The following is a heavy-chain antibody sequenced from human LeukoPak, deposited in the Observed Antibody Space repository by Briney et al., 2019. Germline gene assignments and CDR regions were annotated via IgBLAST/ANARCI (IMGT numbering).Heavy chain of an antibody. D-gene: IGHD2-15*01. J-gene: IGHJ4*02. V-gene: IGHV3-23*01. CDR2: TSGSGDST. Sequence: GGSLRLSCAASGFTFSNYAMSWVRQAPGKGLEWVSGTSGSGDSTYYADSVKGRFTISRDNSKNTLYLQMNSLRAEDTAVYYCAKAGAVVVVAAKYFDYWGQGTLVTVSS. CDR1: GFTFSNYA. CDR3: AKAGAVVVVAAKYFDY.